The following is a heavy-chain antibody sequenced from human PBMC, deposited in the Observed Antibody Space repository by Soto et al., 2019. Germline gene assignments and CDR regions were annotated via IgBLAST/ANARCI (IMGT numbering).Heavy chain of an antibody. CDR2: IYYSGST. V-gene: IGHV4-31*03. D-gene: IGHD6-13*01. J-gene: IGHJ5*02. CDR3: ARNAGYSSPNWFDP. CDR1: GGSISSGGYY. Sequence: PSETLSLTCTVSGGSISSGGYYWSWIRQHPGKGLEWIGYIYYSGSTYYNPSLKSRVTISVDPSKDQFSLKLSSVTAADTAVYYCARNAGYSSPNWFDPWGQGTLVTVS.